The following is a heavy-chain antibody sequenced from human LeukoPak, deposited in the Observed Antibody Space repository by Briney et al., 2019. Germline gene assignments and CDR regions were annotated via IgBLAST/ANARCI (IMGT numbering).Heavy chain of an antibody. CDR3: ARDRGGGSYLFDY. J-gene: IGHJ4*02. V-gene: IGHV1-69*13. Sequence: SVKVSCKASGGTFSRHTISWVRQSPGQGLEWMGGITPMFGTANYAQKFQGRVTITADESTSTAYMELSSLRSEDTAVYYCARDRGGGSYLFDYWGQGTLVTVSS. CDR1: GGTFSRHT. CDR2: ITPMFGTA. D-gene: IGHD1-26*01.